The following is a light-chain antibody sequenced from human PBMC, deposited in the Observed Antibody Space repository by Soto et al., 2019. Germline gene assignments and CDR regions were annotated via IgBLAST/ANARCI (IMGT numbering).Light chain of an antibody. CDR2: DVT. V-gene: IGLV2-14*03. CDR1: SSDIGGYNY. J-gene: IGLJ1*01. CDR3: SSYTASNTLV. Sequence: QSALTQPASVSGSPGQSITISCAGTSSDIGGYNYVSWYQHYPGKDPKLVIYDVTSRPSGVSNRFSASKSGNTASLTISGLQAEDEADYYCSSYTASNTLVFGTGTKLTVL.